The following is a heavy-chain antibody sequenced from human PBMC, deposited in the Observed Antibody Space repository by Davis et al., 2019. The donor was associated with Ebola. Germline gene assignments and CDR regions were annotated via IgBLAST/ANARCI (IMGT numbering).Heavy chain of an antibody. CDR3: ARANHNFWSGFYTWFDP. J-gene: IGHJ5*02. Sequence: GESLKISCKGSGYSFTSYWISWVRQMPGRGLEWMGIIYPGDSDTRYSPSFRGQVTISADRSISTAFLQWSSLKASDSAIYYCARANHNFWSGFYTWFDPWGQGTLVTVSS. V-gene: IGHV5-51*01. CDR1: GYSFTSYW. D-gene: IGHD3-3*01. CDR2: IYPGDSDT.